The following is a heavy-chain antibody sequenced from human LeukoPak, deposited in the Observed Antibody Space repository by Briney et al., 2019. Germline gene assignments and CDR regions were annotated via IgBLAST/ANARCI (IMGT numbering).Heavy chain of an antibody. Sequence: ASVKVSCKASGYTFTGYYMHWVGQAPGQGLEWMGWINPNSGGTNYAQKFQGRVTMTRDTSISTAYMELSRLRSDDTAVYYCARAEVTTVTYEYWGQGTLVTVSS. CDR3: ARAEVTTVTYEY. J-gene: IGHJ4*02. CDR2: INPNSGGT. D-gene: IGHD4-17*01. CDR1: GYTFTGYY. V-gene: IGHV1-2*02.